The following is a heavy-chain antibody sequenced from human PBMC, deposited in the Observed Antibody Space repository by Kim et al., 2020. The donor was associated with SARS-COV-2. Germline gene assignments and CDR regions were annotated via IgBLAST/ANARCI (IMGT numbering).Heavy chain of an antibody. V-gene: IGHV1-3*01. D-gene: IGHD1-1*01. CDR2: INAGNGNT. Sequence: ASVKVSCKASGYSFTTFAMHWVRQAPGQRLEWMGWINAGNGNTKYSQKFQGRVTITRDTSASTAYMELSDLTSEDTAVYYCARDGTPPTDYWGQGNLVPVSP. CDR3: ARDGTPPTDY. CDR1: GYSFTTFA. J-gene: IGHJ4*02.